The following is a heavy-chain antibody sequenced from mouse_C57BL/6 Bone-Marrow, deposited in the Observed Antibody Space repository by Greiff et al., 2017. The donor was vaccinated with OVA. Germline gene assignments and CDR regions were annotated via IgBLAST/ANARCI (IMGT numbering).Heavy chain of an antibody. Sequence: QVQLQQPGAELVRPGSSVKLSCKASGYTFTSYWMHWVKQRPGQGLEWIGYINPSSGYTKYNQKFKDKATLTADKSSSTAYMQLSSLTSEDSAVYYCARWPGYAMDYWGQGTSVTVSS. J-gene: IGHJ4*01. CDR2: INPSSGYT. CDR1: GYTFTSYW. CDR3: ARWPGYAMDY. V-gene: IGHV1-7*01.